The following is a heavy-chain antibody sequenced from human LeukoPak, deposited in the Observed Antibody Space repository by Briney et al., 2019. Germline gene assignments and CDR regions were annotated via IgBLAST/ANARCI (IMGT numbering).Heavy chain of an antibody. V-gene: IGHV3-15*01. CDR1: GFTFSNAW. Sequence: GGSLRLSCAASGFTFSNAWMSWVRQAPGKGLEWVGRIKSKTDGGTTDYAAPVKGRFTISRDDSKNTLYLQMNSLKTEDTAVYYCTTSNIIAAAEGDYWGQGTLVTVSS. CDR2: IKSKTDGGTT. CDR3: TTSNIIAAAEGDY. D-gene: IGHD6-13*01. J-gene: IGHJ4*02.